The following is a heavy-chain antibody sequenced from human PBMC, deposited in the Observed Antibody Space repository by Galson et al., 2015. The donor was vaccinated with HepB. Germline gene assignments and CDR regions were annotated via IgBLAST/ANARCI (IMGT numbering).Heavy chain of an antibody. D-gene: IGHD3-22*01. CDR2: IDWDEIK. CDR3: ARYYYDNSGYYFDY. Sequence: PALVKPTQTLTLTCAFSGFSLTTRGMCVGWICQPPGKALEWLALIDWDEIKYFSTSLKTRLTISKDTSKNQVVLTMTNMDPVDTATYYCARYYYDNSGYYFDYWGQGTLITVSS. CDR1: GFSLTTRGMC. V-gene: IGHV2-70*13. J-gene: IGHJ4*02.